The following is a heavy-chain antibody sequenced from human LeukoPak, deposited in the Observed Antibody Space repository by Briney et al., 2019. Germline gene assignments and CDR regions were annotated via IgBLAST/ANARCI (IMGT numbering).Heavy chain of an antibody. J-gene: IGHJ4*02. V-gene: IGHV3-33*06. D-gene: IGHD2-21*02. CDR1: GFTFSSYG. CDR2: IWYDGSNK. Sequence: GGSLRLSCAASGFTFSSYGMHWVRQAPGKGLEWVAVIWYDGSNKYYADSVKGRFTISRDNSKNTLYLQMNSLRAEDTAVYYCAKEGVTALDYWDQGTLVTVSS. CDR3: AKEGVTALDY.